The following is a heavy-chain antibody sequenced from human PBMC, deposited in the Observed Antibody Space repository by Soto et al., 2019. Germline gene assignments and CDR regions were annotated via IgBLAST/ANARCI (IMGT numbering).Heavy chain of an antibody. CDR2: IIPILGIA. D-gene: IGHD6-6*01. V-gene: IGHV1-69*02. J-gene: IGHJ5*02. Sequence: QVQLVQSGAEVKKPGSSVKVSCKASGGTFSSYTISWVRQAPGQGLEWMGRIIPILGIANYAQKFQGRVTITADKSTSTAYMELSSLRSEDTAVYYCAMSPGIAACPDFLLDPWGQGTLVTVSS. CDR3: AMSPGIAACPDFLLDP. CDR1: GGTFSSYT.